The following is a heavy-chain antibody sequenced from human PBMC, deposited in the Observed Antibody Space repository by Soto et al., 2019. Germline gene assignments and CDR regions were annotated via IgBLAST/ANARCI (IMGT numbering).Heavy chain of an antibody. CDR3: ARDLEGYFDY. CDR2: IYYSGST. D-gene: IGHD1-1*01. CDR1: GGSISSGGYY. J-gene: IGHJ4*02. Sequence: TSETLSLTCTVSGGSISSGGYYWSWIRQHPGKGLEWIGYIYYSGSTYYNPSLKSRVTISVDTSKNQFSLKLSSVTAADTAVYYCARDLEGYFDYWGQGTLVTVSS. V-gene: IGHV4-31*03.